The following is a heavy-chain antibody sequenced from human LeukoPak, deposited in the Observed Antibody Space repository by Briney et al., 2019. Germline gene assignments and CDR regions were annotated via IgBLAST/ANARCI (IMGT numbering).Heavy chain of an antibody. J-gene: IGHJ3*02. Sequence: GGSLRLSCAASGFTFSDYYMSWIRQAPGKGLEWVSYISSSGSTIYYADSVKGRFTISRDNAKNSLYLQMNSLRAEGTAVYYCARWGDHGTRDAFDIWGQGTMVTVSS. D-gene: IGHD1-7*01. CDR2: ISSSGSTI. V-gene: IGHV3-11*04. CDR3: ARWGDHGTRDAFDI. CDR1: GFTFSDYY.